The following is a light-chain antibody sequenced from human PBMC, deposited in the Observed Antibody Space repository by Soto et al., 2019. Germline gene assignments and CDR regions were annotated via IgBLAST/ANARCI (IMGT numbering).Light chain of an antibody. CDR1: QGISSY. J-gene: IGKJ4*01. V-gene: IGKV1-8*01. Sequence: AIRMTQSPSSLSASTGDRVTITCRASQGISSYLAWYQQKPGKAPKLLIYAASTLQSGVPSRFSGSGSGTYFTLTISCLQSEDFATYYCQQYYSLPTFGGGTKVEIK. CDR3: QQYYSLPT. CDR2: AAS.